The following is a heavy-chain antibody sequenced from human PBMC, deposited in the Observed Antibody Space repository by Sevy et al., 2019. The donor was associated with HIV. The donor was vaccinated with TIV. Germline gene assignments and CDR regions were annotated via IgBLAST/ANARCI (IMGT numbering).Heavy chain of an antibody. CDR2: INSISTYI. V-gene: IGHV3-21*01. D-gene: IGHD3-22*01. CDR1: GFTFSSYS. CDR3: ARGPDYYDSSGYYYQ. Sequence: GGSLRPSVAAPGFTFSSYSRPWVRQAPGKGREGVPSINSISTYINYADSVKGRFTISRDNAKNSLYLQMNSLRAEDTAVYYCARGPDYYDSSGYYYQWGQGTLVTVSS. J-gene: IGHJ4*02.